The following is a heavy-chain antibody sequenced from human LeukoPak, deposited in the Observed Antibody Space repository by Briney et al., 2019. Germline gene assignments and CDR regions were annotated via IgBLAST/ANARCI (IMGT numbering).Heavy chain of an antibody. V-gene: IGHV4-34*01. CDR1: GGSFSGYY. J-gene: IGHJ4*02. Sequence: SETLSLTCAVYGGSFSGYYWSWIRQPPGKGLEWIGEINHSGSTNYNPSLKSRVTISVDTSKNQFSLKLSSVTAADTAVYYCARRRITMVRRQWDFDYWGQGTLVTVSS. CDR3: ARRRITMVRRQWDFDY. CDR2: INHSGST. D-gene: IGHD3-10*01.